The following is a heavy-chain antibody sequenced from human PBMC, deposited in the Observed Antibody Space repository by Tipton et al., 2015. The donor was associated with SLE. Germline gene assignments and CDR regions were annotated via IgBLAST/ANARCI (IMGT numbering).Heavy chain of an antibody. CDR2: IWYDGSNK. CDR1: GFTFGDYA. D-gene: IGHD1-26*01. V-gene: IGHV3-30*04. Sequence: SLRLSCAASGFTFGDYAMSWVRQAPGKGLDWVAVIWYDGSNKYYADSVKGRFTISRDNSKNTLYVQMNSLRAEDTAVYYCARDLVGPTGYGMDVWGQGTTVTVSS. J-gene: IGHJ6*02. CDR3: ARDLVGPTGYGMDV.